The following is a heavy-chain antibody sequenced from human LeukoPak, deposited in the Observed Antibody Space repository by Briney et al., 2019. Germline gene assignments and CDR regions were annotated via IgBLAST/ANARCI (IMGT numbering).Heavy chain of an antibody. J-gene: IGHJ4*02. CDR2: IDPSGGNT. V-gene: IGHV1-46*01. CDR1: GYTFTSYY. Sequence: GASVKVSCKASGYTFTSYYMHWVRQAPGQGLEWMGIIDPSGGNTNYAQKFQGRVTMTRDTSTGTVYMELNSLRSEDTAVYYCAREGDYAGRETDYWGQGTLVTVSS. CDR3: AREGDYAGRETDY. D-gene: IGHD2-21*01.